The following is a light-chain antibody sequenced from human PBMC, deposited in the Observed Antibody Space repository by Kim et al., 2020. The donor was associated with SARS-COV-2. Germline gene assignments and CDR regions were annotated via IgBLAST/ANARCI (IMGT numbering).Light chain of an antibody. Sequence: QSALTQPASVSASPGQSITITCTGASSDIGTYNLVSWYQHHPGSAPKVIIYEGDKRPSGISHRFSASKSGNTASLTITGLQAEDEADYYCCSFAGSSIFAVFGGGTQLTVL. CDR2: EGD. CDR1: SSDIGTYNL. CDR3: CSFAGSSIFAV. V-gene: IGLV2-23*03. J-gene: IGLJ2*01.